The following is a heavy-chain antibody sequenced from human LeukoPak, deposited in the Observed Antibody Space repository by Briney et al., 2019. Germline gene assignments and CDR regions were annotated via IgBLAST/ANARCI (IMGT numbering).Heavy chain of an antibody. D-gene: IGHD6-13*01. CDR2: ISSDGGTD. J-gene: IGHJ4*02. CDR3: AKGGSSWYVGWFDY. V-gene: IGHV3-30*18. Sequence: GGSLRLSCAASGFTFSRYGIHWVRQAPGKGLEWVAVISSDGGTDYYADSVKGRFTISRDNSKNTLYLQMNSLRAEDTAVYYCAKGGSSWYVGWFDYWGRGTLVTVSS. CDR1: GFTFSRYG.